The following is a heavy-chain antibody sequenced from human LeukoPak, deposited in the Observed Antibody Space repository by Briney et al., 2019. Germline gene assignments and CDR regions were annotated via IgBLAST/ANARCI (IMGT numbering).Heavy chain of an antibody. CDR1: GYSISHGYY. D-gene: IGHD6-13*01. J-gene: IGHJ5*02. CDR3: ARWVSSNRNWFDP. CDR2: VYHTGNA. Sequence: TSETLSLTCAVSGYSISHGYYWGWVRQPPGKGLEWIGVVYHTGNAYYNPSLKSRVTTSVDTSNNRFSLRVTSVTAADTAVYYCARWVSSNRNWFDPWGQGTLVIVSS. V-gene: IGHV4-38-2*01.